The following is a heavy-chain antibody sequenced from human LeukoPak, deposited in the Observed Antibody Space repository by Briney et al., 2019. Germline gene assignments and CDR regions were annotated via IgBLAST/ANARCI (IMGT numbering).Heavy chain of an antibody. D-gene: IGHD3-10*01. CDR2: ISSSSSTI. CDR3: ARVGWFGELSYYYMDV. J-gene: IGHJ6*03. V-gene: IGHV3-48*04. Sequence: GGTLRLSCAASGFTFSSYGMSWVRQAPGKGLEWVSYISSSSSTIYYADSVKGRFTISRDNAKNSLYLRMNSLRAEDTAVYYCARVGWFGELSYYYMDVWGKGTTVTVSS. CDR1: GFTFSSYG.